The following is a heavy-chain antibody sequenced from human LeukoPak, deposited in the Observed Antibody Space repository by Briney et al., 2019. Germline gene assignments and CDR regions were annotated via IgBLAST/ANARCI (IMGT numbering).Heavy chain of an antibody. CDR1: GGSISSYY. CDR3: ARDFESSPLLDY. D-gene: IGHD3-9*01. V-gene: IGHV4-4*07. CDR2: IYTSGST. J-gene: IGHJ4*02. Sequence: SETLSLTCTVSGGSISSYYWSWIRQPAGKGLEWIGRIYTSGSTNYNPSLKSRATMSVDTSKNQFSLKLSSVTAADTAVYYCARDFESSPLLDYWGQGTLVTVSS.